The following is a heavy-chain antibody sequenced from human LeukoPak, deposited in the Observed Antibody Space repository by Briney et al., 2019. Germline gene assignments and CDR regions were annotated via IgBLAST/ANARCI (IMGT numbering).Heavy chain of an antibody. CDR3: ARAVNYFYYMDV. CDR1: GGSISSYY. J-gene: IGHJ6*03. D-gene: IGHD4-17*01. Sequence: PSETLSLTCTVSGGSISSYYWSWTRQPPGKGLEWIGYIYYSGSTNYSPSLKSRVTISVDTSKNQFSLKLSSVTAADTAVYYCARAVNYFYYMDVWGKGTTVTVSS. CDR2: IYYSGST. V-gene: IGHV4-59*01.